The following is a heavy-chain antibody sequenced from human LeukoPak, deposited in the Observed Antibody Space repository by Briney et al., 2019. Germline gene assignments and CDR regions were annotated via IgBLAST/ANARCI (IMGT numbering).Heavy chain of an antibody. D-gene: IGHD1-26*01. J-gene: IGHJ6*02. CDR2: LFHTRGA. CDR1: GGSISGYY. Sequence: PSETLSLTCSVSGGSISGYYWSWSRQPPGKGVEWIGNLFHTRGAWYKSSLKSRVTTSVDTSKNEFSLSLSSVTAVDTAVYYCASGGSFSGSQGDYYYYGMDVWGQGTTVTVSS. V-gene: IGHV4-59*01. CDR3: ASGGSFSGSQGDYYYYGMDV.